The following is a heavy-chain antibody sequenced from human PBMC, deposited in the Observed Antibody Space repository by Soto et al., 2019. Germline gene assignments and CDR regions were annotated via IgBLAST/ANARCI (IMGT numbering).Heavy chain of an antibody. J-gene: IGHJ6*03. CDR3: AKDESSWWSYDYYYSYMDV. CDR1: GFTFSSYG. D-gene: IGHD6-13*01. CDR2: ISYDGSNK. V-gene: IGHV3-30*18. Sequence: QVQLVESGGGVVQPGRSLRLSCAASGFTFSSYGMHWVRQAPGKGLVWVAVISYDGSNKYYADSGKGRFTISRDNCKNVVYLQMTRLRAEDKAVYYCAKDESSWWSYDYYYSYMDVWGKEPAVTVS.